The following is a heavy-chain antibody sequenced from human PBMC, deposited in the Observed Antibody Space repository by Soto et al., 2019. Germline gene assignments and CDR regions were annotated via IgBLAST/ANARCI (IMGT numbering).Heavy chain of an antibody. CDR3: AKDLRGSGWYRGYFDY. V-gene: IGHV3-23*01. D-gene: IGHD6-19*01. CDR2: ISGSGGST. CDR1: GFSFRDYS. J-gene: IGHJ4*02. Sequence: GGSLRLSCAASGFSFRDYSMSWVRQAPGKGLEWVSAISGSGGSTYHADSVKGRFTISRDNSKNTLYLQMNSLRAEDTAVYYCAKDLRGSGWYRGYFDYWGQGTLVTVSS.